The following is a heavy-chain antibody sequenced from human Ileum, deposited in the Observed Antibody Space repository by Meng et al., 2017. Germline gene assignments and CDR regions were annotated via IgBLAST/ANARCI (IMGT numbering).Heavy chain of an antibody. CDR3: ARNDLAFWYFDL. V-gene: IGHV4-31*01. CDR1: GGSISSVGYY. Sequence: QVRLQEPGPGLLKPSQTLSLTCTVSGGSISSVGYYWSWIRQHPGKGLEWLGYMYYSGSTYYNPSINTPITISLDTSKNQFSLRLDSVTAADTAVYFCARNDLAFWYFDLWGRGTLVTVSS. D-gene: IGHD3-3*01. J-gene: IGHJ2*01. CDR2: MYYSGST.